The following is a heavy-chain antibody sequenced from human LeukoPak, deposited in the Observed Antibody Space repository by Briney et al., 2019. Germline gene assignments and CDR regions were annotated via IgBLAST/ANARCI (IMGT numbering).Heavy chain of an antibody. CDR3: AKDSTSWIAAPGYFDY. Sequence: PGGSLRLSCAASGFTFDDYAMHWVRQAPGKGLEWVSGISWNSGSIGYADSVKGRFTISRDNAKNSLYLQMNSLRAEDMALYYCAKDSTSWIAAPGYFDYWGQGTLVTVSS. CDR2: ISWNSGSI. V-gene: IGHV3-9*03. CDR1: GFTFDDYA. D-gene: IGHD6-13*01. J-gene: IGHJ4*02.